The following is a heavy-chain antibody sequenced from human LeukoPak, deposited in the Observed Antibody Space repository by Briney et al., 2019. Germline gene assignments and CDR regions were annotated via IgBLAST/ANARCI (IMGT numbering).Heavy chain of an antibody. Sequence: GASVKVSCKASGYTFTSYGISWVRQAPGQGLEWMGWISAYNGNTNYAQKLQGRVTMTTDTSTSTAYMELRSLRSDDTAVYYCARTPLWFGELSDDYFDYWGQGTLVTVSS. CDR1: GYTFTSYG. CDR3: ARTPLWFGELSDDYFDY. V-gene: IGHV1-18*01. J-gene: IGHJ4*02. D-gene: IGHD3-10*01. CDR2: ISAYNGNT.